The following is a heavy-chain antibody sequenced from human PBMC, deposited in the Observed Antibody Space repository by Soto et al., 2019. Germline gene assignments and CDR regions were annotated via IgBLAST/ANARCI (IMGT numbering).Heavy chain of an antibody. V-gene: IGHV3-53*01. J-gene: IGHJ1*01. CDR1: GFTISGKKY. CDR2: LYDLDGS. D-gene: IGHD2-15*01. CDR3: AKYSEKPYEAYLQQ. Sequence: DVQLVESGGGLIQPGESLRLSCAAFGFTISGKKYVAWVRQAPGKGLEWVSALYDLDGSFYAASVKGRFTTSSDSSKTTVYLQMNDLRPDDTAVYYCAKYSEKPYEAYLQQWGRGTLVTVSS.